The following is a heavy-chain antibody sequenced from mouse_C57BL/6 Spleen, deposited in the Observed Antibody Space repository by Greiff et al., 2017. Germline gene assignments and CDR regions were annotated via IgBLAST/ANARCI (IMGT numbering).Heavy chain of an antibody. Sequence: QVQLQPPGTELVKPGASVKLSCKASGYTFTSYWMHWVKQRPGQGLEWIGNINPSNGGTNYNEKFKSKATLTVDKSSSTAYMQLSSLTSEDSAVYYCARSNYDYDWYFDVWGTGTTVTVSS. J-gene: IGHJ1*03. CDR3: ARSNYDYDWYFDV. CDR2: INPSNGGT. CDR1: GYTFTSYW. V-gene: IGHV1-53*01. D-gene: IGHD2-4*01.